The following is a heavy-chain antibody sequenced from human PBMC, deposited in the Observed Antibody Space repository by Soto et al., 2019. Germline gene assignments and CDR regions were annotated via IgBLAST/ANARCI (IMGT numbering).Heavy chain of an antibody. V-gene: IGHV3-23*01. J-gene: IGHJ2*01. D-gene: IGHD2-2*01. Sequence: EVQLLESGGGLVQPGGSLRLSCAASGFTFSNYAMYWVRQAPGKGLEWVSTLTNSGGSAYYEDCVKGRFTISRDNSKNTLYLQMNSLRAEDTAVYYCANPIVPAARWYLDLWGRGSLVTVSS. CDR1: GFTFSNYA. CDR2: LTNSGGSA. CDR3: ANPIVPAARWYLDL.